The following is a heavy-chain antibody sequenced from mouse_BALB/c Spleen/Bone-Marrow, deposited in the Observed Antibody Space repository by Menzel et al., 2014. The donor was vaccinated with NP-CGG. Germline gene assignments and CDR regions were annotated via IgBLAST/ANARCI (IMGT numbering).Heavy chain of an antibody. CDR2: IDPANGNT. CDR3: ARGDRYDYAMDY. V-gene: IGHV14-3*02. Sequence: GQLTQSGAGLGKPGASVKLSCTASGFNIKDIYMHWVKERPEQGLEWIGRIDPANGNTKYDPKFQGKATITADTSSNTAYLQLSSLTSEDTAVYYCARGDRYDYAMDYWGTATS. CDR1: GFNIKDIY. D-gene: IGHD2-14*01. J-gene: IGHJ4*01.